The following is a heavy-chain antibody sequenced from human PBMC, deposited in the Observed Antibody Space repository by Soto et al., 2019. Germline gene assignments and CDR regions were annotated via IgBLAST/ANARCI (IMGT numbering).Heavy chain of an antibody. CDR3: AKGYCSGGSCYFTYYYYMDV. CDR2: ISGSGGST. D-gene: IGHD2-15*01. V-gene: IGHV3-23*01. J-gene: IGHJ6*03. Sequence: PGGSLRLSCAASGFPFSSYAMSWVRQAPGKGLEWVSAISGSGGSTYYADSVKGRFTISRDNSKNTLYLQMNSLRAEDTAVYYCAKGYCSGGSCYFTYYYYMDVWGKGTTVTV. CDR1: GFPFSSYA.